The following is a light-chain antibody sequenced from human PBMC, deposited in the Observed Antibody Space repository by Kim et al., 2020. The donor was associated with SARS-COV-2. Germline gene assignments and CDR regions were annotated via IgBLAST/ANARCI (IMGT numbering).Light chain of an antibody. CDR2: DNN. V-gene: IGLV1-51*01. Sequence: QSVLTQPPSVSAAPGQKVTIACSGISSNIGNNYVSWYQQLPGTAPKLLIYDNNERPSGIPDRFSGSKSGTSATLGITGLQTGDEADYYCGTWDSSLSAGWVFGGGTQLTVL. CDR3: GTWDSSLSAGWV. CDR1: SSNIGNNY. J-gene: IGLJ3*02.